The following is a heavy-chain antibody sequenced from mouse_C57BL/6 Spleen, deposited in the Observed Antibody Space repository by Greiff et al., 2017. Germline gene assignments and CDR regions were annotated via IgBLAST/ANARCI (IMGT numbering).Heavy chain of an antibody. CDR3: ARLVCDGYEAWFAY. D-gene: IGHD2-3*01. J-gene: IGHJ3*01. V-gene: IGHV1-53*01. CDR1: GYTFTSYW. Sequence: QVQLQQPGTELVKPGASVKLSCKASGYTFTSYWMTWVKQRPGQGLEWIGNINPSNGGTNYNEKFKSKATLTVDKSSSTAYMQLSSLTSEDSAVYYCARLVCDGYEAWFAYWGQGALVNVSA. CDR2: INPSNGGT.